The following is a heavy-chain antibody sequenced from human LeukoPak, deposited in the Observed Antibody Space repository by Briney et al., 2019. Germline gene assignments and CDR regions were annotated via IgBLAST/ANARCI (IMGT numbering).Heavy chain of an antibody. V-gene: IGHV1-2*02. CDR3: ASIGYCTNGVCYGGEIDY. J-gene: IGHJ4*02. CDR2: INPNSGGT. D-gene: IGHD2-8*01. CDR1: GYTFTGYY. Sequence: ASVKVSCKASGYTFTGYYMHWVRQAPGQGLEWMGWINPNSGGTNYAQKFQGRVTMTRDTSISTAYMELSRLRSDDTAVYYCASIGYCTNGVCYGGEIDYWGQGTLVTVSS.